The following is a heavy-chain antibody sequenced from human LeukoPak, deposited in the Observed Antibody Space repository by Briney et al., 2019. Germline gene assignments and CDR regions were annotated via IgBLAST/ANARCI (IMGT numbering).Heavy chain of an antibody. J-gene: IGHJ3*02. V-gene: IGHV4-4*07. CDR1: GGSISSYY. CDR2: IYTSGST. D-gene: IGHD3-22*01. Sequence: SETLSLTCTVSGGSISSYYWSWIRQPAGKGLEWIGRIYTSGSTNYNPSLKSRVTISVDTSKNQFSLKLSSVTAADTAVYYCAGTNYYDSSGYYYVPFDIWGQGTMVTVSS. CDR3: AGTNYYDSSGYYYVPFDI.